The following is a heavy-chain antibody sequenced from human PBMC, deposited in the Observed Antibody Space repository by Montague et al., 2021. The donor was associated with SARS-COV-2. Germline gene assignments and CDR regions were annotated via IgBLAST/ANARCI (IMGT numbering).Heavy chain of an antibody. CDR3: ARMTTLTYPYYGCNGMDV. V-gene: IGHV2-70*01. D-gene: IGHD4-17*01. CDR2: IDWDDDK. J-gene: IGHJ6*02. CDR1: GFPLSTSGMC. Sequence: PALVKPTQTLTLTCTFSGFPLSTSGMCVSWIRQPPGKALEWLALIDWDDDKYYSTSLKTRLTISKDTSKNQVVLTMTNMDPVDTATYYCARMTTLTYPYYGCNGMDVWGQGTPVTVSS.